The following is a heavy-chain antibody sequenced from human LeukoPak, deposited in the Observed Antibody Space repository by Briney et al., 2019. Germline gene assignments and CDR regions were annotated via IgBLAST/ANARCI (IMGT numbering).Heavy chain of an antibody. CDR1: GINLCDTY. CDR3: ASGGTHTAFWPH. J-gene: IGHJ4*01. V-gene: IGHV3-53*01. Sequence: GGSLRLSRAVSGINLCDTYMTWVRQAPGKGLEWVSVIYAGGRTYYPDSVKGRFPISRDSSGNTLSLQMNSLRAEDTAIYYCASGGTHTAFWPHWGHGTLVTVSS. CDR2: IYAGGRT. D-gene: IGHD1-26*01.